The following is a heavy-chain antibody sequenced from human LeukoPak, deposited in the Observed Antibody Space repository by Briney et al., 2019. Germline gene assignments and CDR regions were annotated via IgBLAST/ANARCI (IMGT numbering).Heavy chain of an antibody. D-gene: IGHD3-3*01. Sequence: ASVKVSCKASGYTFTSYGISWVRQAPGQGLEWMGWISAYNGNTNYAQKLQGRVTMTTDTSTSTAYMELRSLRSDDTAVYYCARDRPAAYYDFWSGYTQFDYWGQGTLVTVSP. CDR3: ARDRPAAYYDFWSGYTQFDY. J-gene: IGHJ4*02. V-gene: IGHV1-18*01. CDR1: GYTFTSYG. CDR2: ISAYNGNT.